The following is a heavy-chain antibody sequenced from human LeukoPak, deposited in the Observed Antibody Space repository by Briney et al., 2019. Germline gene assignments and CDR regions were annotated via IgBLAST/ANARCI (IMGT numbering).Heavy chain of an antibody. Sequence: SVTVSCKASGGAFSSHAISWVRQAPGQGLEWMGGIIPIFGTANYAQKFQGRVTITADESTSTAYMELSSLRSEDTAVYYCARDVSDGYNYFDYWGQGTLVTVSS. CDR3: ARDVSDGYNYFDY. J-gene: IGHJ4*02. CDR1: GGAFSSHA. CDR2: IIPIFGTA. D-gene: IGHD5-18*01. V-gene: IGHV1-69*13.